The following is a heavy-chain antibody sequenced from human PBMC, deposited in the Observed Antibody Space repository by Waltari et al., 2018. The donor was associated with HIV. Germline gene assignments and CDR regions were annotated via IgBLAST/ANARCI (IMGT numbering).Heavy chain of an antibody. CDR3: ARPIVVGALGYGMDV. CDR2: IYYSGRP. V-gene: IGHV4-39*01. CDR1: GGSISSSSYY. D-gene: IGHD2-2*01. Sequence: QLQLQESGPGLVKPSENLSLTCTVSGGSISSSSYYWGWIRQPPGKGREWIGSIYYSGRPAYNPSLKSRVTISVDTSKNQFSLKLSSVTAADTAVYYCARPIVVGALGYGMDVWGQGTTVTVS. J-gene: IGHJ6*02.